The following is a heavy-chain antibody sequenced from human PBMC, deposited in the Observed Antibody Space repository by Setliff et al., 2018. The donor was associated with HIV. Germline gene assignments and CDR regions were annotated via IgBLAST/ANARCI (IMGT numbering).Heavy chain of an antibody. D-gene: IGHD1-1*01. CDR1: GYTFTDYF. Sequence: ASVKVSCKASGYTFTDYFMHWVRQAPGQGLEWMGWISPDNANTRISQRFRGSVTMTRDRSINTAYMEFSGLTSDDTAVYYCARQLSNSFDYWGQGTQVTISS. CDR3: ARQLSNSFDY. V-gene: IGHV1-2*02. J-gene: IGHJ4*02. CDR2: ISPDNANT.